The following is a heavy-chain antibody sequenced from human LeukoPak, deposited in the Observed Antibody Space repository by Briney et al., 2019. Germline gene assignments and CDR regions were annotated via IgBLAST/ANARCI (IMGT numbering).Heavy chain of an antibody. J-gene: IGHJ3*02. CDR1: GFTVSSNY. V-gene: IGHV3-53*05. CDR3: AKDGRTLEWYGDDAFDI. CDR2: IYSGGST. D-gene: IGHD3-3*01. Sequence: GGSLRLSCAASGFTVSSNYMSWVRQAPGKGLEWVSVIYSGGSTYYADSVKGQFTISRDNSKNTLYLQMNSLRAEDTAVYYCAKDGRTLEWYGDDAFDIWGQGTMVTVSS.